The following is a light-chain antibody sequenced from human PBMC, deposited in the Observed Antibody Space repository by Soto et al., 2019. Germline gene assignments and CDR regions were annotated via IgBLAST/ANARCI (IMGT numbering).Light chain of an antibody. Sequence: DIQMTQSPSSLPASVGDRVTITCRASQSISTYVNWYQQKAGKAPKLLIYDASSLYSGVPSRFSGSGSGTDFTLTISTLQPEDFATYYCQQSYSTPLTFGGGTKVDIK. V-gene: IGKV1-39*01. J-gene: IGKJ4*01. CDR2: DAS. CDR1: QSISTY. CDR3: QQSYSTPLT.